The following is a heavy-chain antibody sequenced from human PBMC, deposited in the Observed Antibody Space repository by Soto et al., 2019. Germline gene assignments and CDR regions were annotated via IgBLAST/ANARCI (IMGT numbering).Heavy chain of an antibody. Sequence: PGGSLRLSCTTSGFTFGDYAMCWFRQAPGKGLEWVGVVRSKAYGGTTDYAASVKGRFDISRDDSKSIAYLQMNSVTTEDTAVYYCVRTTYFSDSSGYTRCFDYWGQGTLVTVS. J-gene: IGHJ4*02. CDR1: GFTFGDYA. CDR2: VRSKAYGGTT. D-gene: IGHD3-22*01. V-gene: IGHV3-49*03. CDR3: VRTTYFSDSSGYTRCFDY.